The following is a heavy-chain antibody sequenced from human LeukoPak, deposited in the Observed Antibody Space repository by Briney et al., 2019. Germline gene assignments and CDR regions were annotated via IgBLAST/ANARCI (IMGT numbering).Heavy chain of an antibody. D-gene: IGHD6-6*01. CDR2: IKQDGSEK. V-gene: IGHV3-7*01. Sequence: GGSLRLSCAASGFDFSIYGMSWVRQAPGKGLEWVANIKQDGSEKYYVDSVKGRFTISRDNAKNSLYLQMNSLRAEDTAVYYCARVSASVGDAFDIWGQGTMVTVSS. CDR3: ARVSASVGDAFDI. J-gene: IGHJ3*02. CDR1: GFDFSIYG.